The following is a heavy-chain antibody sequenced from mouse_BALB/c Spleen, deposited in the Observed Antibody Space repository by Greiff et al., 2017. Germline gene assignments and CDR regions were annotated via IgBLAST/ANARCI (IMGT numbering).Heavy chain of an antibody. CDR3: ARRGFTTATGYFDV. J-gene: IGHJ1*01. CDR1: GFAFSSYD. CDR2: ISSGGGST. Sequence: EVKLVESGGGLVKPGGSLKLSCAASGFAFSSYDMSWVRQTPEKRLEWVAYISSGGGSTYYPDTVKGRFTISRDNAKNTLYLQMSSLKSEDTAMYYCARRGFTTATGYFDVWGAGTTVTVSS. V-gene: IGHV5-12-1*01. D-gene: IGHD1-2*01.